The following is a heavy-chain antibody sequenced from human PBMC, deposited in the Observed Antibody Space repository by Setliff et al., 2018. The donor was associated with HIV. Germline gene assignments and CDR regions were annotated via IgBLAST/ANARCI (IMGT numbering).Heavy chain of an antibody. J-gene: IGHJ6*03. CDR1: GYSISSGYY. CDR3: ARGRSRWTYYNYYYMDV. Sequence: SETLSLTCAVSGYSISSGYYWGWIRQPPGKGLEGIGSIYHSGSTYYNPSLKSRVTISVDTSKNQFSLKLSSVTAADTAVYYCARGRSRWTYYNYYYMDVWGKGTTVTVSS. D-gene: IGHD6-13*01. CDR2: IYHSGST. V-gene: IGHV4-38-2*01.